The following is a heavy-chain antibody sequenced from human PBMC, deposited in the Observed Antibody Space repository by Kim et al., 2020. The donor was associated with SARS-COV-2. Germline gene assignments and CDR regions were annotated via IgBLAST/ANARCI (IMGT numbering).Heavy chain of an antibody. CDR2: IFWDDDK. D-gene: IGHD2-2*03. V-gene: IGHV2-5*02. CDR3: AHRARPLDRGVWPFFDY. J-gene: IGHJ4*02. CDR1: GFSLSTSGVG. Sequence: SGPTLVNPTQTLMLTCTFSGFSLSTSGVGVGWFRQPPGKALEWLALIFWDDDKRYSPSLKNRLTITKDTSKSHVVLTMTNIDPVDTATYYCAHRARPLDRGVWPFFDYWGQGTLVTVSS.